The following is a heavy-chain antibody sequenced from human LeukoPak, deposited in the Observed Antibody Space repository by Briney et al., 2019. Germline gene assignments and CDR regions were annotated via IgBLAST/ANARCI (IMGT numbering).Heavy chain of an antibody. J-gene: IGHJ6*03. CDR3: AKDGYYYGSGSSYYYYMDV. Sequence: PGGSLRLSCAASGFTFSSYDMHWVRQAPGKGLEWVAVISYDGSNKYYADSVKGRFTISRDNSKNTLYLQMNSLRAEDTAVYYCAKDGYYYGSGSSYYYYMDVWGKGTTVTVSS. D-gene: IGHD3-10*01. V-gene: IGHV3-30*18. CDR2: ISYDGSNK. CDR1: GFTFSSYD.